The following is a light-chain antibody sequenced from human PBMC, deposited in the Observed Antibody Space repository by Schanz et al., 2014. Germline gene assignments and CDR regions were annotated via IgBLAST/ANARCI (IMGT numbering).Light chain of an antibody. CDR3: QQYGSSPPLT. Sequence: EIVLTQSPDTLSLSPGERATLSCRASESVRTIYFAWYQQKPGQPPRLLIYGASSRATGIPDRFSGSGSGTDFTLTVSRLEPEDFAVYYCQQYGSSPPLTCGGGTKVAIK. J-gene: IGKJ4*01. CDR1: ESVRTIY. V-gene: IGKV3-20*01. CDR2: GAS.